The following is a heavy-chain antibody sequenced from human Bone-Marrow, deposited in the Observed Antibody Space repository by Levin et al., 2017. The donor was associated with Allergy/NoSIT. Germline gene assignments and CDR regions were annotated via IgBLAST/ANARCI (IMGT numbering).Heavy chain of an antibody. J-gene: IGHJ6*02. CDR3: TRVAETARIHYGMDV. D-gene: IGHD5-18*01. CDR2: IYYNGRT. Sequence: SETLSLTCSVSGGSISTYYWSWIRQPPGKGLEWIGYIYYNGRTNYNPSLKSRVTISADTSKNQFSLKLSSVTAADTAVYYCTRVAETARIHYGMDVWGQGTTVTVSS. CDR1: GGSISTYY. V-gene: IGHV4-59*01.